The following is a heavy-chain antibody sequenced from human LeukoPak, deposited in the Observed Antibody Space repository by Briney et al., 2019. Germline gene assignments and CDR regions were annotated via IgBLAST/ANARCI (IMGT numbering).Heavy chain of an antibody. V-gene: IGHV5-51*01. D-gene: IGHD4-17*01. Sequence: GESLQISCKGSGYRFTSYWIGWVRQLPGKGLEWMGIIYPGDSDTRYSPSFQGQVTISADKSISTAYLQWSSLKASDTAMYYCVSLTNDYGDYVFDYWGQGTLVTVSS. CDR3: VSLTNDYGDYVFDY. CDR1: GYRFTSYW. CDR2: IYPGDSDT. J-gene: IGHJ4*02.